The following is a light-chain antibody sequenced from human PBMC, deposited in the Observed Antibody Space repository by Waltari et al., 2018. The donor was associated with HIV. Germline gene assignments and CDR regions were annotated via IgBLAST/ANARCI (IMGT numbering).Light chain of an antibody. V-gene: IGKV3-20*01. J-gene: IGKJ2*01. Sequence: EIVLTQSPGTLSLSPGESATPPCRASQSVGSNFLAWYQQKPGQAPRLLIYGASSRATGIPDRFSGSGSGTDFTLTISRLEPEDIAVYFCQQYGSSPGTFGQGTKLEIK. CDR3: QQYGSSPGT. CDR2: GAS. CDR1: QSVGSNF.